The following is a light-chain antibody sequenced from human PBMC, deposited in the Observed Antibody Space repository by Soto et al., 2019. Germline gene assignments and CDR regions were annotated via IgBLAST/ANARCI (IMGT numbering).Light chain of an antibody. CDR1: SSNIGSNT. CDR3: AAWDDSLNGVV. Sequence: QSVLSHPPSASGTPGQRFTISCSGSSSNIGSNTVNWYQQLPGTAPKLLIYSNNQRPSGVPDRFSGSKSGTSASLAISGRQSEDEADYYCAAWDDSLNGVVFGGGTKLTVL. CDR2: SNN. J-gene: IGLJ2*01. V-gene: IGLV1-44*01.